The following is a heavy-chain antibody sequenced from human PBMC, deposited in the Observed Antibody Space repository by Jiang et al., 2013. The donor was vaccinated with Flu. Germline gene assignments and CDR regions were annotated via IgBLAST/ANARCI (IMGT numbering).Heavy chain of an antibody. D-gene: IGHD3-16*02. CDR1: GGSISSSSYY. J-gene: IGHJ3*02. CDR3: ARQRSISYVWGSYRPASLHAFDI. V-gene: IGHV4-39*01. CDR2: IYYSGST. Sequence: GSGLVKPSETLSLTCTVSGGSISSSSYYWGWIRQPPGKGLEWIGSIYYSGSTYYNPSLKSRVTISVDTSKNQFSLKLSSVTAADTAVYYCARQRSISYVWGSYRPASLHAFDIWGQGTMVTVSS.